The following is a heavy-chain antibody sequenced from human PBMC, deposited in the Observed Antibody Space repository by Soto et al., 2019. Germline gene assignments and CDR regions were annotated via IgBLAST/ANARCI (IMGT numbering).Heavy chain of an antibody. Sequence: DVQLVESGGGLVQPGRSLRLSCAASGFTFDDYAMHWVRQAPGKGLEWVSGISWNSGSIGYADSVKGQFTISRDNAKNSLYLQMNSLRAEDTALYYCAKDRRGYQLYYYYGMDVWGQGTTVTVSS. J-gene: IGHJ6*02. D-gene: IGHD2-2*01. V-gene: IGHV3-9*01. CDR3: AKDRRGYQLYYYYGMDV. CDR1: GFTFDDYA. CDR2: ISWNSGSI.